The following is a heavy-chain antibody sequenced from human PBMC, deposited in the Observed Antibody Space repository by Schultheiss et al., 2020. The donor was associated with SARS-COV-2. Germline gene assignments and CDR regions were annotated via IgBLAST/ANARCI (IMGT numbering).Heavy chain of an antibody. D-gene: IGHD3-10*01. J-gene: IGHJ4*02. CDR3: ARDAARLGFGELPSFYDY. CDR1: GGTFSSYG. CDR2: IIPTSGRA. V-gene: IGHV1-69*13. Sequence: SVKVSCKASGGTFSSYGIAWVRQAPGEGLAWMGGIIPTSGRATYAQEFQGRVTITADESASATFMEMSSLTSEDTAMYYCARDAARLGFGELPSFYDYWGQGTLVTVSS.